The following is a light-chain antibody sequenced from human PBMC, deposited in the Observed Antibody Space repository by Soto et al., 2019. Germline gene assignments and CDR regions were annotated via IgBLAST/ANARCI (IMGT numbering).Light chain of an antibody. J-gene: IGLJ2*01. CDR1: SSNIESYT. Sequence: QPVLTQPPSASGTPGLTVTISCSGSSSNIESYTVNWYQQLPGTAPRLLIYSNNHRPSGVPDRFSGSKSGTSASLAISGLQSEDEADYYCASWDDSLNGHVVFGGGTKLTVL. CDR2: SNN. CDR3: ASWDDSLNGHVV. V-gene: IGLV1-44*01.